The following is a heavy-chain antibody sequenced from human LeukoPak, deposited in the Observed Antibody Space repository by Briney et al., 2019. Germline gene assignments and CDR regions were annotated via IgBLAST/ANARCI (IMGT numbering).Heavy chain of an antibody. Sequence: GESLRLSCAASGFTFSSYGMHWVRQAPGKGLEWVAVIWYDGSNKYYADSVKGRFTISRDNSKNTLYLQMNSLRVEDTAVYYCARDLYADYVWGSFDYWGQGTLVTVSS. D-gene: IGHD3-16*01. J-gene: IGHJ4*02. CDR2: IWYDGSNK. V-gene: IGHV3-33*01. CDR1: GFTFSSYG. CDR3: ARDLYADYVWGSFDY.